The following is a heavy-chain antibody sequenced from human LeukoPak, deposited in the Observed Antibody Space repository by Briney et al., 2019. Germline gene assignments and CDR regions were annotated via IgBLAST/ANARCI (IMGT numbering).Heavy chain of an antibody. CDR3: ACYKIVERNFDF. D-gene: IGHD5-24*01. Sequence: SETLSLTCTVSGGSISSSRYYWGWIRQPPGKGLEWIGSIYYSGSTYYNPSLKSRVTISVDTSKNQFSLKLTSVTAADTAVYYCACYKIVERNFDFWGQGMLVTVSS. CDR2: IYYSGST. CDR1: GGSISSSRYY. V-gene: IGHV4-39*07. J-gene: IGHJ4*02.